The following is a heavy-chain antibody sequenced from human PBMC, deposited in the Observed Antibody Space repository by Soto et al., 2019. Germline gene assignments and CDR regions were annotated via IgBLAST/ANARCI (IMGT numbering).Heavy chain of an antibody. Sequence: ASVKLSCKASGYTFTSYDINWVRQATGQGLEWMGWMNPNSGNTGYAQKFQGRVTMTRNTSISTAYMELSSLRSEDTAVYYCARYCSGGSCYSVAVNAFDIWGQGTMVTVSS. CDR1: GYTFTSYD. J-gene: IGHJ3*02. CDR2: MNPNSGNT. D-gene: IGHD2-15*01. V-gene: IGHV1-8*01. CDR3: ARYCSGGSCYSVAVNAFDI.